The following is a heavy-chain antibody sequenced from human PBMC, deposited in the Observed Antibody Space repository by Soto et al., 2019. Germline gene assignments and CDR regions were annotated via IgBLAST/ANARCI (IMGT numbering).Heavy chain of an antibody. D-gene: IGHD3-3*01. CDR2: ISYDGISK. J-gene: IGHJ4*02. CDR1: GFTFSRFA. V-gene: IGHV3-30*04. Sequence: PGGSLRLSCAASGFTFSRFAMHWVRQAPGKGLDWVAFISYDGISKYYADSVKGRFTISRDNSENTLYLQMNSLSPGDTAVYFCARPKETWTSPLDYWGQGTVVTVSS. CDR3: ARPKETWTSPLDY.